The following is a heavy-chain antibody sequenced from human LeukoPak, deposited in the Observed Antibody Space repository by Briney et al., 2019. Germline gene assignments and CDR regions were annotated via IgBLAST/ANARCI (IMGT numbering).Heavy chain of an antibody. CDR3: ARDEGHIVTNEYFQH. J-gene: IGHJ1*01. CDR2: ISSGSGYI. CDR1: GVSFISYG. D-gene: IGHD3-16*02. Sequence: PGGSLRLSCAASGVSFISYGMSWVRQAPGKGLEWVASISSGSGYIFYGDSAKGRFTISRDNAKDSLFLQMNSLRVEDTAVYYCARDEGHIVTNEYFQHRGQGTLVTVSS. V-gene: IGHV3-21*01.